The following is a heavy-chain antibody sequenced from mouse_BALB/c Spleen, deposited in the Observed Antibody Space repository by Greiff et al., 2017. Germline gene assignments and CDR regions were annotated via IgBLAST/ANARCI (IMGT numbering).Heavy chain of an antibody. D-gene: IGHD1-1*02. CDR2: ISSGGSYT. V-gene: IGHV5-6*01. J-gene: IGHJ3*01. CDR1: GFTFSSYG. Sequence: EVQVVESGGDLVKPGGSLKLSCAASGFTFSSYGMSWVRQTPDKRLEWVATISSGGSYTYYPDSVKGRFTISRDNAKNTLYLQMSSLKSEDTAMYYCARHLVGDWFAYWGQGTLVTVSA. CDR3: ARHLVGDWFAY.